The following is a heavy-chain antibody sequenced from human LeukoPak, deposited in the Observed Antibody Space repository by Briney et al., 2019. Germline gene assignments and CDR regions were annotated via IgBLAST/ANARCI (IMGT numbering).Heavy chain of an antibody. J-gene: IGHJ4*02. D-gene: IGHD3-3*01. V-gene: IGHV4-34*01. CDR3: GSRRTAMFGVIKGPIDY. CDR1: GGSFSDYY. CDR2: INHSGSP. Sequence: SETLSLTCAVYGGSFSDYYWTWIRQPPGKGLEWIGEINHSGSPNNNPSLKSRVSISFDTSKNQFSLKLTSVTAADTAVYYCGSRRTAMFGVIKGPIDYWGQGTLVTDSS.